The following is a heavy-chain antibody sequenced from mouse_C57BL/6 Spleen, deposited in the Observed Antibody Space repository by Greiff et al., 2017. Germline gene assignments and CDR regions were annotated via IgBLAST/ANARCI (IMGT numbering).Heavy chain of an antibody. Sequence: VQLQQSGPELVKPGASVKISCKASGYAFSSSWMNWVKQRPGKGLEWIGRIYPGDGDTNYNGKFKGKATLTADKSSSTAYMQLSSLTSEDSAVYFCARYYGSSYFDYWGQGTTLTVSS. J-gene: IGHJ2*01. CDR1: GYAFSSSW. CDR2: IYPGDGDT. D-gene: IGHD1-1*01. V-gene: IGHV1-82*01. CDR3: ARYYGSSYFDY.